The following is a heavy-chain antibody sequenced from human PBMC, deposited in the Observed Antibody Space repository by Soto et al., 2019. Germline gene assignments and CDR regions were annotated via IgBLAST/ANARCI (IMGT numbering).Heavy chain of an antibody. J-gene: IGHJ3*02. Sequence: QVQLVQSGAEVRPPGSSVKVSCKDSGGSLKSHAISWVRQAPGQGLEWMGGIIPLFGTANYAQRFRGRVTITADEATRTAFMELRSLRSEDTAVYYCTIGSWSGEVFDIWGQGTMVTVSS. V-gene: IGHV1-69*12. CDR1: GGSLKSHA. CDR3: TIGSWSGEVFDI. CDR2: IIPLFGTA. D-gene: IGHD2-21*01.